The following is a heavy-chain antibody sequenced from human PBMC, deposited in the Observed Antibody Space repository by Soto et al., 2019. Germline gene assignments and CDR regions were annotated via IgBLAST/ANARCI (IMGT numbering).Heavy chain of an antibody. CDR2: IFYSGNT. CDR3: ARHLYSGDSSGSLGY. J-gene: IGHJ4*02. CDR1: GGSNSSSSYY. V-gene: IGHV4-39*01. D-gene: IGHD6-19*01. Sequence: SETLSLTCTVSGGSNSSSSYYWGWIRQPPGKGLEWIGNIFYSGNTHYNPSLKSRVTISLDTSNHHFSLRVSSVTAADTAVYYCARHLYSGDSSGSLGYWGRGALVAVPS.